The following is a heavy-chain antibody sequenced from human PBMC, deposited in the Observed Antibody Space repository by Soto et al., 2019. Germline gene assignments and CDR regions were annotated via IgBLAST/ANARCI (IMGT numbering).Heavy chain of an antibody. CDR2: IFRSGYT. Sequence: SETLSLTCTVSGDSIYSDHWWSWVRQSPGKGLEWIGEIFRSGYTNYSLSLTGRVTMSIDKSKNQFSLTLTSATAADTAIYFCARDYAGNSGHYDFWGRGTQVTVYS. J-gene: IGHJ4*02. V-gene: IGHV4-4*02. CDR3: ARDYAGNSGHYDF. CDR1: GDSIYSDHW. D-gene: IGHD3-22*01.